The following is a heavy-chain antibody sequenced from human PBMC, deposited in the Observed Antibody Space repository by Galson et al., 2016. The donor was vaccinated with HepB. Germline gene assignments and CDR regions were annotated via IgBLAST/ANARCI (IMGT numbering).Heavy chain of an antibody. CDR3: ATIDDETGTLDY. V-gene: IGHV1-24*01. Sequence: SVKVSCKVSGYTRTELSMHWVRQAPGKGLEWMGGFDPEDGEPLYAQKFQGRVTMTEDTTTYTAYMDLYSLRSEDTAEDYCATIDDETGTLDYWGPGTLVTVSS. CDR1: GYTRTELS. J-gene: IGHJ4*02. D-gene: IGHD1-7*01. CDR2: FDPEDGEP.